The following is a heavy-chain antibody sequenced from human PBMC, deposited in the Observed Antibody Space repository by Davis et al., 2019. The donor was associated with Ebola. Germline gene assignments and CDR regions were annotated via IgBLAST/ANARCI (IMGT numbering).Heavy chain of an antibody. CDR1: GGSISSSNW. Sequence: SETLSLTCAVPGGSISSSNWWSWIRQPPGKGLEWIGSIYYSGSTYYDPSLKSRVTISVDTSKNQFSLKLSSVTAADTAVYYCARLGYTVTKDDWGQGTLVTVSS. J-gene: IGHJ4*02. CDR3: ARLGYTVTKDD. CDR2: IYYSGST. V-gene: IGHV4-39*01. D-gene: IGHD4-17*01.